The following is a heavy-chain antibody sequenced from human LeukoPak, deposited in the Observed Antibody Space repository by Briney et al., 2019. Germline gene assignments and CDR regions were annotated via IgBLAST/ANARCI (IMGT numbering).Heavy chain of an antibody. Sequence: GGSLRLSCAVSGITLSNYGMSWVRQAPGKGLEWVAGISDSGGRTYYADSVKGRFTISRDNPKNTLYLQLNSLRAEDTAVYFCAKRGVVIRVILVGFHKEAYYFDSWGQGALVTVSS. CDR2: ISDSGGRT. CDR3: AKRGVVIRVILVGFHKEAYYFDS. D-gene: IGHD3-22*01. J-gene: IGHJ4*02. CDR1: GITLSNYG. V-gene: IGHV3-23*01.